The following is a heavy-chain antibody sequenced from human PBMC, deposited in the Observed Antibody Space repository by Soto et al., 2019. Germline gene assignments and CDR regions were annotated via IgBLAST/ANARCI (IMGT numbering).Heavy chain of an antibody. V-gene: IGHV5-10-1*01. D-gene: IGHD3-10*01. J-gene: IGHJ4*02. CDR3: ARLPQFLWSGALTSRAYYFNY. Sequence: GESLKISCTGSGYSFAGCWITWVRQKPGKGLEWMGRIDPSDSQTYYSPSFRGHVTISVTKSITTVFLQWSSLKASDTAIYYCARLPQFLWSGALTSRAYYFNYWGPGTLVPAPQ. CDR1: GYSFAGCW. CDR2: IDPSDSQT.